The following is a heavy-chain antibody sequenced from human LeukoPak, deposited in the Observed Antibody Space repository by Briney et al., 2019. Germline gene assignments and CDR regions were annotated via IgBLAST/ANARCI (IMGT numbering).Heavy chain of an antibody. Sequence: GGSLRLSCAVSGFTFSAYAMSWVRQAPGKGLEWVSGISGSGGSTVYADSVQGRFTISRDNSKNTLYLQMNSLRAEDTAVYYCVKDQGSGHGSYTWGSFDYWGLETRVTVSS. J-gene: IGHJ4*01. CDR1: GFTFSAYA. CDR2: ISGSGGST. CDR3: VKDQGSGHGSYTWGSFDY. D-gene: IGHD3-10*01. V-gene: IGHV3-23*01.